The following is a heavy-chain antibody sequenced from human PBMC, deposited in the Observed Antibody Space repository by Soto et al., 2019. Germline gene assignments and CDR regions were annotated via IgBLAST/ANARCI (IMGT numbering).Heavy chain of an antibody. CDR1: GYTFTGYY. Sequence: ASVKVSCKASGYTFTGYYMHWVRQAPGRGLEWMGWINPNSGGTNYAQKFQGWVTMTRDTSISTAYMELSRLRSDDTAVYYCARAQYYYDSSGYYYEAYYFDYWGQGTLVTVSS. D-gene: IGHD3-22*01. CDR2: INPNSGGT. J-gene: IGHJ4*02. CDR3: ARAQYYYDSSGYYYEAYYFDY. V-gene: IGHV1-2*04.